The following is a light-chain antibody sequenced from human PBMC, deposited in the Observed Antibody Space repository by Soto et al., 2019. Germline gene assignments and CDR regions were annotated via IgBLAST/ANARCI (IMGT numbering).Light chain of an antibody. Sequence: EIVLTQSPGTLSLSPGERATLSCRASQSISSSYLAWYQQKPGQPPRLLIYGASSRATGIPDRFSGSGSGTDFTLTISRLEPEDFAVYYCQQYGSSPLYTFGQGTKLEIK. J-gene: IGKJ2*01. CDR1: QSISSSY. CDR3: QQYGSSPLYT. V-gene: IGKV3-20*01. CDR2: GAS.